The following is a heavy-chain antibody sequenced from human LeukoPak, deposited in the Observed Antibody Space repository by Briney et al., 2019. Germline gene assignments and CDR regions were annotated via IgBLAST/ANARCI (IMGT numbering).Heavy chain of an antibody. V-gene: IGHV1-8*01. CDR1: GYTFTSYD. Sequence: ASVKVSCKASGYTFTSYDINWVRQATGQGLEWMGWMNPNSGNTGYAQKFQGRVTMTRNTSISTAYMELSSLRSEDTAVYYCARGTGDFRSGYYTGGYYYYYMDVWGKGTTVTVSS. CDR2: MNPNSGNT. J-gene: IGHJ6*03. CDR3: ARGTGDFRSGYYTGGYYYYYMDV. D-gene: IGHD3-3*01.